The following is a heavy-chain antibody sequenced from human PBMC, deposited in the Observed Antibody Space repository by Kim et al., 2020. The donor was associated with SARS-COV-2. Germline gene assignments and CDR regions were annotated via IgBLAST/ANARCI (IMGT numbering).Heavy chain of an antibody. J-gene: IGHJ1*01. CDR2: ISAYNGNT. CDR1: GYTFTSYG. D-gene: IGHD4-17*01. Sequence: ASVKVSCKASGYTFTSYGISWVRQAPGQGLEWMGWISAYNGNTNYAQKLQGRVTMTTDTSTSTAYMELRSLRSDDTAVYYCARSDYGDYESEYFQHWGQGTLVTVSS. V-gene: IGHV1-18*01. CDR3: ARSDYGDYESEYFQH.